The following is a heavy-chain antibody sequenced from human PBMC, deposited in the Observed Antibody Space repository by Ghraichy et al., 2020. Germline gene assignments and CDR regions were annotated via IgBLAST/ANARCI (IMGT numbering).Heavy chain of an antibody. CDR2: IKSDRSST. V-gene: IGHV3-74*01. CDR3: ARQGMVVSGLDY. D-gene: IGHD5/OR15-5a*01. CDR1: GFSFSDYW. J-gene: IGHJ4*02. Sequence: GGSLRLSCAASGFSFSDYWMHWIRQPPGKGLVWVARIKSDRSSTYYADSVKGRFTISRDNANNTLNLQLNSLRVEDTALYFCARQGMVVSGLDYWGQGSLVTVSS.